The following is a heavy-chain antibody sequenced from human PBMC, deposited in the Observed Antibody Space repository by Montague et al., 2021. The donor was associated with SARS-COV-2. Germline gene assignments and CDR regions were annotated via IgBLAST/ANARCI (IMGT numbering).Heavy chain of an antibody. V-gene: IGHV4-59*13. CDR1: GGSISSYY. CDR2: IFYTGST. D-gene: IGHD3-10*01. J-gene: IGHJ6*02. CDR3: ARGHYYGGKDYYYGVDV. Sequence: SETLSLTCTVSGGSISSYYWTWIRQPPGKGLEWIGYIFYTGSTNYNPSLESRVTISLDTSKNQFSLKLRPVTAADTAVYYCARGHYYGGKDYYYGVDVWGQGTTVTVSS.